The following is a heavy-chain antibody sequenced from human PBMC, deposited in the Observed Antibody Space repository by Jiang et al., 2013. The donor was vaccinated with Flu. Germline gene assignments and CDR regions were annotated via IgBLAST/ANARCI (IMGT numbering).Heavy chain of an antibody. CDR3: ARDVVTTVFDYFDY. V-gene: IGHV4-39*07. CDR1: GGSISSSSYY. CDR2: IYYSGST. J-gene: IGHJ4*02. Sequence: GSGLVKPSETLSLTCTVSGGSISSSSYYWGWIRQPPGKGLEWIGSIYYSGSTYYNPSLKSRVTISVDTSKNQFSLKLSSVTAADTAVYYCARDVVTTVFDYFDYWGQGTLVTVSS. D-gene: IGHD4-11*01.